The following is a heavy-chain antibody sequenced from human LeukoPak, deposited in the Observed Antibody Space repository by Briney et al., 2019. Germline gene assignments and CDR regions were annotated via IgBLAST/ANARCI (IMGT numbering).Heavy chain of an antibody. CDR2: ISTNTGNP. CDR1: GYTFTSYA. J-gene: IGHJ4*02. CDR3: ARDLDRYSSSWYESDY. D-gene: IGHD6-13*01. Sequence: ASVKVSCKASGYTFTSYAMNWVRQAPGQGLEWMGWISTNTGNPTYAQGFTGRFVFSLDTSVSTAYLQISSLKAEDTAVYYCARDLDRYSSSWYESDYWGQGTLVTVSS. V-gene: IGHV7-4-1*02.